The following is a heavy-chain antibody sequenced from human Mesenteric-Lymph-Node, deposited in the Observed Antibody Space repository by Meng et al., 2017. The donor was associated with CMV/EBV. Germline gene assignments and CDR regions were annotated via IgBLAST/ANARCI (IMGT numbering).Heavy chain of an antibody. V-gene: IGHV4-4*02. CDR2: IYRNGAT. CDR3: ATYSYGYVPLDY. Sequence: CAVSGGSISSTNWWTWVRQSPGKGLEWIGEIYRNGATHYNPSLESRISISIDKSKNQFSLKLTSVTAADTALYYCATYSYGYVPLDYWGQGALVTVSS. J-gene: IGHJ4*02. D-gene: IGHD3-16*01. CDR1: GGSISSTNW.